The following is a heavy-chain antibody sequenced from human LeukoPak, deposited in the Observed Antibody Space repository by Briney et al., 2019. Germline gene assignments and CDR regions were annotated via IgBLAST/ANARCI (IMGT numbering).Heavy chain of an antibody. CDR2: ISGSGDTT. D-gene: IGHD6-13*01. CDR1: GFTFSINA. CDR3: AKAIAAAYFDY. V-gene: IGHV3-23*01. J-gene: IGHJ4*02. Sequence: GGSLRLSCAASGFTFSINAMSWVRQAPGKGLEWVSAISGSGDTTYYADSVKGRFTISRDNSKKTLYLQMNSLRAEDTAVYYCAKAIAAAYFDYWGQGTLVTVSS.